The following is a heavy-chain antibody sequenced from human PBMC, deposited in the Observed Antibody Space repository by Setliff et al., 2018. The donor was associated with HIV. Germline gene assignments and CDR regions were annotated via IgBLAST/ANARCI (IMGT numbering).Heavy chain of an antibody. D-gene: IGHD3-16*01. CDR2: ITYSGSA. CDR3: ANLWELGA. J-gene: IGHJ5*02. CDR1: GESISGSSYS. Sequence: SETLSLTCTVSGESISGSSYSWGWIRQPPGKGPEWIGSITYSGSARYNPSLKSRVAISVDMSRNQFSLRLSSVTAADTAIYYCANLWELGAWGQGTLVTVSS. V-gene: IGHV4-39*07.